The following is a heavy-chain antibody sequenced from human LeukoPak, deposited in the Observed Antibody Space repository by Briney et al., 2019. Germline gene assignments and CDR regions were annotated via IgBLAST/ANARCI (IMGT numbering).Heavy chain of an antibody. CDR1: GFTFGDYA. D-gene: IGHD6-19*01. Sequence: PGGSLRLSCSASGFTFGDYAMSWFRQAPGKGLEWVSAISGSGGSTYYADSVKGRFTISRDNSKNTLYLQMNSLRAEDTAVYYCAKRRSSGWSVFDYWGQGTLVTVSS. CDR2: ISGSGGST. CDR3: AKRRSSGWSVFDY. J-gene: IGHJ4*02. V-gene: IGHV3-23*01.